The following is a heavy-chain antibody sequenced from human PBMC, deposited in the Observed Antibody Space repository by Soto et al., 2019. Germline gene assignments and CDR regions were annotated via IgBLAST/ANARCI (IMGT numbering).Heavy chain of an antibody. J-gene: IGHJ4*02. D-gene: IGHD6-13*01. Sequence: ASVKVSCKASGYTFTSYDINWVRQAAGQGLEWMGWMNPNSGNTGYAQKFQGRVTMTRNTSISTAYMELSSLRSDDTAVYYCARGRGVSSWYETPHYFDSWGQGTQVTVSS. CDR2: MNPNSGNT. CDR3: ARGRGVSSWYETPHYFDS. V-gene: IGHV1-8*01. CDR1: GYTFTSYD.